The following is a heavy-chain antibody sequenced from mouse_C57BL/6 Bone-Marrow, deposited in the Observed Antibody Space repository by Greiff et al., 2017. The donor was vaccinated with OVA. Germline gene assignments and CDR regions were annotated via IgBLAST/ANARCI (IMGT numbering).Heavy chain of an antibody. CDR2: ISSGGSYT. Sequence: DVHLVESGGDLVKPGGSLKLSCAASGFTFSSYGMSWVRQTPDKRLEWVATISSGGSYTYYPDSVKGRFTISRDNAKNTLYLQMSSLKSEDTAMYYCARVGYYYGSSPLPFDVWGTGTTVTVSS. D-gene: IGHD1-1*01. V-gene: IGHV5-6*01. CDR1: GFTFSSYG. J-gene: IGHJ1*03. CDR3: ARVGYYYGSSPLPFDV.